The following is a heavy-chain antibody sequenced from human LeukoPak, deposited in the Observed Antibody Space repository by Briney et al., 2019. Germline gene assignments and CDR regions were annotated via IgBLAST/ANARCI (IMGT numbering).Heavy chain of an antibody. V-gene: IGHV3-21*01. D-gene: IGHD2-2*01. CDR1: GFTFSSYS. J-gene: IGHJ3*02. CDR3: ARDGDYCSSTSCYAFDI. Sequence: GGSLRLSCAASGFTFSSYSMNWVRQAPGKGLEWVSSISSSSSYIYYADSVKGRFTISRDNAKNSLYLQMNSLRAEDTAVYYCARDGDYCSSTSCYAFDIWGQGTMVTVTS. CDR2: ISSSSSYI.